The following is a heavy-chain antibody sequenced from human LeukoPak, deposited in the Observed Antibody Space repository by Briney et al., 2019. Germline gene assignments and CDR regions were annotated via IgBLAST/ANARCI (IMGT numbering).Heavy chain of an antibody. V-gene: IGHV1-69*06. J-gene: IGHJ5*02. CDR1: GGTFSSYA. D-gene: IGHD6-13*01. CDR2: IIPIFGTA. CDR3: ARDRGSSSYPFDP. Sequence: GASVKVSCKASGGTFSSYAISWVRQAPGQGLEWMGGIIPIFGTANYAQKFQGRVTITADKSTSTAYMELSSLRSEDTAVYHCARDRGSSSYPFDPWGQGTLVTVSS.